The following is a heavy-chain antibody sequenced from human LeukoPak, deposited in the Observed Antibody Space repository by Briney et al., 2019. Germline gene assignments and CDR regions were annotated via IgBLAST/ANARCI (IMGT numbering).Heavy chain of an antibody. D-gene: IGHD5-12*01. CDR2: INQDGSRK. CDR3: ARLWGDATIFDL. CDR1: EFTFSAFW. J-gene: IGHJ4*02. Sequence: PGGSLRLSCAASEFTFSAFWMSWVRQAPGEGLERVANINQDGSRKHYVDSVRGRFTVSRDNAENSLYLQTNSLRAEDTATYYCARLWGDATIFDLWGQGTLVTVSS. V-gene: IGHV3-7*01.